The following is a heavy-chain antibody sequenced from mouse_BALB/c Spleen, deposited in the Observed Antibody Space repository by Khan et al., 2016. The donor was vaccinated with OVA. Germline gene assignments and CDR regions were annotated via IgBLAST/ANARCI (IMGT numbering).Heavy chain of an antibody. CDR3: VRSGTGSFLY. V-gene: IGHV1-77*01. J-gene: IGHJ3*01. D-gene: IGHD4-1*01. Sequence: VQLVESGAELARPGASVKLSCKASGYTFTDYYINWVRQRTGQGLEWIGDIYPGIGNTYYNEKFKGKATLTADQSSTTAYMQLGSLTSEDSAVYFCVRSGTGSFLYWGQGTLVTVSA. CDR1: GYTFTDYY. CDR2: IYPGIGNT.